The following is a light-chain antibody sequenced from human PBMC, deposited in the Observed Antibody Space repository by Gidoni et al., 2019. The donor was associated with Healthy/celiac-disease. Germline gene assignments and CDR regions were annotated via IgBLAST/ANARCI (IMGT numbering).Light chain of an antibody. V-gene: IGKV1-39*01. CDR3: QQSYSTPRT. CDR2: AAS. J-gene: IGKJ1*01. Sequence: DIQMTQSPTSVSASVRDRVTITCRASQSISSYLNWYQQKPGKAPKLLIYAASSLQSGVPSRFSGSGSGTDFTLTISSLQPEDFATYYCQQSYSTPRTFGQGTKVEIK. CDR1: QSISSY.